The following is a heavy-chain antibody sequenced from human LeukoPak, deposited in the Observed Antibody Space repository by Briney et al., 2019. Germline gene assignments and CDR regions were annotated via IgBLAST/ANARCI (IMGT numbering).Heavy chain of an antibody. CDR3: ARALGYYDFWSGSSSPSNWFDP. CDR1: GGSINFYY. J-gene: IGHJ5*02. V-gene: IGHV4-59*01. CDR2: IYYSGSI. D-gene: IGHD3-3*01. Sequence: PSETLSLTCTVSGGSINFYYWSWIRQSPGKGLEWIGNIYYSGSINYNPSLKSRVTISVDTSKNQFSLILSSVTAADTAVYYCARALGYYDFWSGSSSPSNWFDPWGREPWSPSPQ.